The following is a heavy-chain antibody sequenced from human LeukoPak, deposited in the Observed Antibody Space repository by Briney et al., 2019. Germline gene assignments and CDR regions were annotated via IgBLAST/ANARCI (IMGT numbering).Heavy chain of an antibody. V-gene: IGHV3-23*01. CDR1: GFTFSNCA. CDR2: ITGSGGGT. J-gene: IGHJ6*02. D-gene: IGHD6-19*01. CDR3: AKRNFIAVAGNYYYYGVDV. Sequence: QPGGSLRLSCAASGFTFSNCAMSWVRQAPGKGLEWVSTITGSGGGTYYADSVKGRFTISRDNSKNTLCLQMNSLRAEDTAVYYCAKRNFIAVAGNYYYYGVDVWGQGTTVTVSS.